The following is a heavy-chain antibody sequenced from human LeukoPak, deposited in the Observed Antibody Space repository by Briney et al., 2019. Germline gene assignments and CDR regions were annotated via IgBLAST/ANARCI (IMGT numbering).Heavy chain of an antibody. CDR3: ARENYDILTGYPYYFDY. V-gene: IGHV4-34*01. CDR1: GGSFSGYY. J-gene: IGHJ4*02. CDR2: INHSGST. D-gene: IGHD3-9*01. Sequence: PSETLSLTCAVYGGSFSGYYWSWLRQPPGKGLEWIGEINHSGSTNYNPSLKSRVTISVDTSKNQFSLKLSSVTAADTAVYYCARENYDILTGYPYYFDYWGQGTLVTVSS.